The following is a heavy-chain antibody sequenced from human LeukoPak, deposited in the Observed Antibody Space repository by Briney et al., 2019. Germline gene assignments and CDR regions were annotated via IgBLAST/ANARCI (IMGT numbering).Heavy chain of an antibody. V-gene: IGHV2-70*11. D-gene: IGHD3-10*01. CDR3: ARPPRKGFGELGFDP. CDR1: GFSLSTSGMC. J-gene: IGHJ5*02. CDR2: IDWDDDK. Sequence: SGPTLVNPTQTLTLTCTFSGFSLSTSGMCVSWIRQPPAKALEWLPRIDWDDDKYYSTSLETRLTISKDASKSQVFLTTADMDPVGTATYYCARPPRKGFGELGFDPWGQGTLVTVSS.